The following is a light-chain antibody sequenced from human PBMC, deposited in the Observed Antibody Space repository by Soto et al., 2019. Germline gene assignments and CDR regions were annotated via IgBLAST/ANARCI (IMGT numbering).Light chain of an antibody. V-gene: IGKV3-15*01. CDR2: DAS. J-gene: IGKJ1*01. CDR3: QQYDQWWT. Sequence: ETVMPQSPATLSVSPGEGATFSCRASQRINTKIAWYQLNPGQAPRLLIYDASIRATGIPARFSGSGSGTEFSQTINSLQSEDFGVYFCQQYDQWWTFGQGTKVDIK. CDR1: QRINTK.